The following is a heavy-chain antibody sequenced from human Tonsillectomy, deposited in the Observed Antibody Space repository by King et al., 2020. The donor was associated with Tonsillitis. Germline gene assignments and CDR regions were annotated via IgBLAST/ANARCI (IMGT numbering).Heavy chain of an antibody. D-gene: IGHD2-2*01. Sequence: VQLVESGGGVVQPGRSLRLSCAASGFTFSSFAMHWVRQAPGKGLEWVAVISYGGSNKYYADSVKGRFTISRDNSKNTLYLQMNSLRAEDTAAYFCARARDELGYCSSRSCYPYYFDYWGQGTLVTVSS. CDR1: GFTFSSFA. J-gene: IGHJ4*02. CDR3: ARARDELGYCSSRSCYPYYFDY. V-gene: IGHV3-30-3*01. CDR2: ISYGGSNK.